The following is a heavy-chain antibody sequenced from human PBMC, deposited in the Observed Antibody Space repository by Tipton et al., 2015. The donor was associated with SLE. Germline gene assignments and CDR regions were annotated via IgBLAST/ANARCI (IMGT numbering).Heavy chain of an antibody. Sequence: SLRLSCAASGFTFSTYTMHWVRQAPRKGLEWVAVISYDGSDKYYADSVKSRFTISRDNSKNTLYLQMNSLRAEDTAVYYCASELTGYYGMDVWGQGTTVPVSS. CDR3: ASELTGYYGMDV. V-gene: IGHV3-30*04. J-gene: IGHJ6*02. CDR2: ISYDGSDK. CDR1: GFTFSTYT. D-gene: IGHD7-27*01.